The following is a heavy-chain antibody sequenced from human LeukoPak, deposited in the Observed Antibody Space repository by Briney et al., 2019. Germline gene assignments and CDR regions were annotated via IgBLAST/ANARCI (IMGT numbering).Heavy chain of an antibody. V-gene: IGHV4-59*01. CDR1: SGSISSYY. CDR2: IYYSGST. Sequence: SETLSLTCTVSSGSISSYYWSWIRQPPGKGLEWIGYIYYSGSTNYNPSLKSRVTISVDTSKNQFSLKLSSVTAADTAVYYCARDTNKDAFDIWGQGTMVTVSS. D-gene: IGHD2-8*01. J-gene: IGHJ3*02. CDR3: ARDTNKDAFDI.